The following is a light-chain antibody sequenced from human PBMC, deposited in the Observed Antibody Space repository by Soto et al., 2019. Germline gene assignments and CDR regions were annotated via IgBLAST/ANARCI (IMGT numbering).Light chain of an antibody. CDR1: QSVSID. CDR3: QHRHN. Sequence: EVVLTQSPATLSWSPGDRATLSCRASQSVSIDFAWYQQKPGQAPRLLIYDASNRATGIPARFSGSGSGTDFTLTISSLEPEDFAVYYCQHRHNFGPGTKVDIK. CDR2: DAS. J-gene: IGKJ3*01. V-gene: IGKV3-11*01.